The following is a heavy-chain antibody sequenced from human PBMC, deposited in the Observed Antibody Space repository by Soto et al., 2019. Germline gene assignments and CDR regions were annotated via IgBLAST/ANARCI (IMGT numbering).Heavy chain of an antibody. CDR2: ISGSGGST. CDR3: ARPSGYGHGWGDLGYDPFDI. D-gene: IGHD5-18*01. Sequence: GGSLRLSCAASGFTFSSYAMSWVRQAPGKGLEWVSAISGSGGSTYYADSVKGRFTISRDNSKNTLYLQMNSLRAEDTAVYYCARPSGYGHGWGDLGYDPFDIWG. V-gene: IGHV3-23*01. CDR1: GFTFSSYA. J-gene: IGHJ3*02.